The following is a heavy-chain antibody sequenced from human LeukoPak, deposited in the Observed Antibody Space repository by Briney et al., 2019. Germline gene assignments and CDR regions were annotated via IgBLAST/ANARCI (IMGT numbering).Heavy chain of an antibody. J-gene: IGHJ4*02. CDR1: GFTFSSYG. CDR3: AKDRSLIAAAGSFDY. D-gene: IGHD6-13*01. V-gene: IGHV3-30*02. CDR2: IRYDGSNK. Sequence: GGSLRLSCAASGFTFSSYGMHWVRQAPGKGLEWVAFIRYDGSNKYYADSVKGRFTISRDNSKNTLYLQMNSLRAEDTAVYYRAKDRSLIAAAGSFDYWGQGTLVTVSS.